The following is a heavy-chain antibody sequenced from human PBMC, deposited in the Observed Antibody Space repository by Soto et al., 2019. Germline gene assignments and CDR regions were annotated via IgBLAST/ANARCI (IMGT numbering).Heavy chain of an antibody. V-gene: IGHV4-39*01. CDR1: GGSISNAAYY. D-gene: IGHD3-10*01. Sequence: ETLSLTCNVSGGSISNAAYYWGWIRQPPGKGLECIGIIYYSGNTYYSPSLKSRVTMSVDTSKNQFSLKLSSVSAADTSMYYCARVYGSGSYFFDSWGQGTLVTVSS. CDR3: ARVYGSGSYFFDS. CDR2: IYYSGNT. J-gene: IGHJ4*02.